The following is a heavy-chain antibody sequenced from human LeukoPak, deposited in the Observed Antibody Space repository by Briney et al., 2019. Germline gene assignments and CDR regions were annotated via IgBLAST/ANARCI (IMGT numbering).Heavy chain of an antibody. V-gene: IGHV4-59*01. CDR1: GGSISSYY. CDR2: IYYSGST. CDR3: ARTHYYDSSGYYHFDY. J-gene: IGHJ4*02. D-gene: IGHD3-22*01. Sequence: SETLSLTCTVSGGSISSYYWSWIRQPPGKGLEWIGYIYYSGSTNYNPSLKSRVTISVDTSKNQSSLKLSSVTAADTAVYYCARTHYYDSSGYYHFDYWGQGTLVTVSS.